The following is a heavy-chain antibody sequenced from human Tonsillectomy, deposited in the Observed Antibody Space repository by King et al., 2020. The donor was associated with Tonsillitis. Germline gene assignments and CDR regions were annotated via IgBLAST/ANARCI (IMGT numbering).Heavy chain of an antibody. CDR2: ISYDGTNN. J-gene: IGHJ4*02. CDR3: AKMGDFWSGYSDY. D-gene: IGHD3-3*01. V-gene: IGHV3-30*18. Sequence: VQLVESGGGVVQPGRSLRLSCAASGFTFSNYGMHWVRQAPGKGLEWVAVISYDGTNNYYADSVKGRFTISRDNSKNTLSLQMNSLRAEDTAVYYCAKMGDFWSGYSDYWGQGTQVTVSS. CDR1: GFTFSNYG.